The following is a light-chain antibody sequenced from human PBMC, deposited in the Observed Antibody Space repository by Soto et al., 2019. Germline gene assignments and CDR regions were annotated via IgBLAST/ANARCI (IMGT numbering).Light chain of an antibody. CDR1: SSDVGGYKY. CDR3: SSLTSSNTRI. CDR2: EVS. J-gene: IGLJ2*01. Sequence: QSALTQPASVSGSPGQSIAISCTGTSSDVGGYKYVSWYQQHPGKAPKLLIYEVSSRLSGVSDRFSGSKFGNTASLTISGLRAEDEADYYCSSLTSSNTRIFGGGTKLTVL. V-gene: IGLV2-14*01.